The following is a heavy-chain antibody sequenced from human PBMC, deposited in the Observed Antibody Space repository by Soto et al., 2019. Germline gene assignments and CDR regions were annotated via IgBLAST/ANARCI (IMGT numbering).Heavy chain of an antibody. CDR2: IYGGGTT. V-gene: IGHV3-53*01. CDR1: GFAVSSKY. CDR3: VQTTGWPGFDF. D-gene: IGHD6-19*01. J-gene: IGHJ4*02. Sequence: EVQLVESGGGSIQPGGSLRLSCAASGFAVSSKYMTWVHQAPGKGLEWVSVIYGGGTTYYADSVKGRFTISRDTSKNTFYLQMNSLRAEDTAVYYCVQTTGWPGFDFWGQGTLVTVAS.